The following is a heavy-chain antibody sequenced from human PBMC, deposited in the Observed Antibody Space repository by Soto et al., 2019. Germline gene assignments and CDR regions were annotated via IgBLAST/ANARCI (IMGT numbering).Heavy chain of an antibody. CDR3: ARITMVRGVTLLWYGMDV. J-gene: IGHJ6*02. D-gene: IGHD3-10*01. V-gene: IGHV1-8*01. Sequence: QVQLVQSGAEVKKPGASVKVSCQDSGYTFTSYDINWVRQATGQGLEWMGWMNPNSGNTGYAQKFQGRVTMTSNTSISTAYMELSSLRSEYTAVYYCARITMVRGVTLLWYGMDVWGQGTTVTFSS. CDR2: MNPNSGNT. CDR1: GYTFTSYD.